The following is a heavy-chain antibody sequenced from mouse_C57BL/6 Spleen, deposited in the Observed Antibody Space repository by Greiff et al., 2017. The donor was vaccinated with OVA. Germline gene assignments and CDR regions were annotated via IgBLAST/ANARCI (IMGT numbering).Heavy chain of an antibody. CDR3: ARGDYGVYFDY. Sequence: VKLVESGAELVKPGASVKISCKASGYAFSSYWMNWVKQRPGKGLEWIGQIYPGDGDTNYNGKFKGKATLTADKSSSTAYMQLSSLTSEDSAVYFCARGDYGVYFDYWGQGTTLTVSS. CDR1: GYAFSSYW. J-gene: IGHJ2*01. V-gene: IGHV1-80*01. D-gene: IGHD1-1*01. CDR2: IYPGDGDT.